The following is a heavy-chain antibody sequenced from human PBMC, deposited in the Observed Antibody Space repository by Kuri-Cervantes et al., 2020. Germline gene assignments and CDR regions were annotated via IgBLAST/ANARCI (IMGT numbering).Heavy chain of an antibody. V-gene: IGHV3-21*01. Sequence: GESLKISCAASGFTVSSYGVSWVRQPPGKGLEWVSGVTNSGNTYYTDSVKGRFTISRDNAKNSLYLQMNSLRAEDTAVYYCANQNSQWLGMDAFDIWGQGTMVTVSS. CDR3: ANQNSQWLGMDAFDI. D-gene: IGHD6-19*01. CDR1: GFTVSSYG. J-gene: IGHJ3*02. CDR2: VTNSGNT.